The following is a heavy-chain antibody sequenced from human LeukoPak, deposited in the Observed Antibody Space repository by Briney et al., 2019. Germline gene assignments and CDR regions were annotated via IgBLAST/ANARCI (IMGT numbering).Heavy chain of an antibody. D-gene: IGHD6-19*01. CDR3: AKGSLGYSSGWYVYNY. Sequence: GGSLRLSCAASGFTFSSYWMSWVRQAPGKGLEWVANIKQDGSEKYYVDSVKGRFTISRDNAKNSLYLQMNSLRAEDTAVYYCAKGSLGYSSGWYVYNYWGQGTLVTVSS. CDR1: GFTFSSYW. CDR2: IKQDGSEK. V-gene: IGHV3-7*01. J-gene: IGHJ4*02.